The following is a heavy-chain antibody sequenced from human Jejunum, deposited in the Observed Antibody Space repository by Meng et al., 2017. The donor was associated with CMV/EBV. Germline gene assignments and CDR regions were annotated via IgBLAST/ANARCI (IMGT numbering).Heavy chain of an antibody. V-gene: IGHV3-48*03. CDR3: ASPSVSRLYGMDV. Sequence: ASGFTFDDYGMSWVRQVPGKGLEWISSISGSGNTIYYADSVRGRFTMSRDNAKKSLFLQMNSLRAEDTAVYYCASPSVSRLYGMDVWGQGTTVTVSS. J-gene: IGHJ6*02. CDR2: ISGSGNTI. D-gene: IGHD5/OR15-5a*01. CDR1: GFTFDDYG.